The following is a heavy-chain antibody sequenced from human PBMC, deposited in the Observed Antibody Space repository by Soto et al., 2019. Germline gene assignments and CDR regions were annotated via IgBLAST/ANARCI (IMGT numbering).Heavy chain of an antibody. Sequence: QITLKESGPTLVRPTQTLTLTCTFSGFALSTTGVGVGWIRQPPGKALEWLALIYWDDDKRYSPSLKSRLTITKDTSKNEVILTMTNMNPVDTARYYCAQRLPHYGLGRERGSWFDPWVQGTLVTVSS. CDR2: IYWDDDK. CDR1: GFALSTTGVG. CDR3: AQRLPHYGLGRERGSWFDP. J-gene: IGHJ5*02. D-gene: IGHD3-10*01. V-gene: IGHV2-5*02.